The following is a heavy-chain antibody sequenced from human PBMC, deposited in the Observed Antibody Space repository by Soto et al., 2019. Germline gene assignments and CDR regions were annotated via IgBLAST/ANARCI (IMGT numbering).Heavy chain of an antibody. CDR1: GYTFTSYG. CDR2: ISAYNGKT. CDR3: ARGGDVNYYHGMDV. V-gene: IGHV1-18*01. Sequence: QVQLVQSGGEVKKPGASVKLSCTASGYTFTSYGIIWVRQAPGQGLEWMGWISAYNGKTNYAQNVQGRVTMTKDTSTRTAYMDLRRLRSDDTAVYYCARGGDVNYYHGMDVWGQGTTVTVSS. J-gene: IGHJ6*02. D-gene: IGHD5-12*01.